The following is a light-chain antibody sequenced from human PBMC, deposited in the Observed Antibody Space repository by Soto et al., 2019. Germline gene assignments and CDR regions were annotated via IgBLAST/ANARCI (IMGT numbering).Light chain of an antibody. CDR2: TAS. Sequence: QMTQSPSSLSASVGDNVTITCLASQTIRKYLNWYQQKPPKAPKLLIYTASRLHSGVPSRLSGSGSETDFTLTINNLQPEDFATYYCQQSYITPPITFGQGTRLEI. CDR1: QTIRKY. V-gene: IGKV1-39*01. J-gene: IGKJ5*01. CDR3: QQSYITPPIT.